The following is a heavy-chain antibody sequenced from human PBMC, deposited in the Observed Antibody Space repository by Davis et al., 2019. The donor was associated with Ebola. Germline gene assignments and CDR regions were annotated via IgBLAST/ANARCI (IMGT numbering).Heavy chain of an antibody. CDR2: TYFRSNWFK. V-gene: IGHV6-1*01. CDR3: ARGRNLACDV. CDR1: GHSVSTEIDA. D-gene: IGHD2-21*01. J-gene: IGHJ6*01. Sequence: SQTLSLTCAISGHSVSTEIDAWHRFRQSPSGGLEWLGTTYFRSNWFKVYAPSVSSRVTIAPDTYKNQFSLQLDSVTPEDTAIYYCARGRNLACDVWGQGTTVTVSS.